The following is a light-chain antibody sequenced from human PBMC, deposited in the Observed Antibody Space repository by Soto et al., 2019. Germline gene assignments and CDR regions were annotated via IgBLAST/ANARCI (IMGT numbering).Light chain of an antibody. V-gene: IGLV2-14*03. CDR2: EVT. CDR3: TSYTRHRHVL. J-gene: IGLJ2*01. CDR1: SSDVGGYNY. Sequence: QSAMTQPASVTGSPGQSIVISCTGSSSDVGGYNYVSWYQQHPGKAPKLIIYEVTNRPSGVSNRFSGSKSDNTASLTISGLHAEVEPDYYCTSYTRHRHVLFGGGTKLTVL.